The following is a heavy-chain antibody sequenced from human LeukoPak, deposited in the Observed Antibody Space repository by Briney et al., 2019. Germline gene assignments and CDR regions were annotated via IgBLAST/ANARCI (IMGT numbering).Heavy chain of an antibody. CDR1: GFTFSSYW. D-gene: IGHD6-13*01. V-gene: IGHV3-7*01. J-gene: IGHJ4*02. CDR3: ARETGYSSRYFDY. Sequence: GGSLRLSCAASGFTFSSYWMSWVRQAPGKGLEWVANIKQDGSEKYYVDSVKGRFTISRDNAKSSLYLQMNSLRAEDTAVYYCARETGYSSRYFDYWGQGTLVTVSS. CDR2: IKQDGSEK.